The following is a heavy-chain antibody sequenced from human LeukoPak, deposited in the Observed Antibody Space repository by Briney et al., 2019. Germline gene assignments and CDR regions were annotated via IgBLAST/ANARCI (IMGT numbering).Heavy chain of an antibody. D-gene: IGHD3-16*01. Sequence: ASVKVSCKSSGYTLTGYYMHWVRQAPGQGLEWMGWINPNSGGTNYAQKFPGRVTMTRDTSISTAYMELSRLRSDDTAVYYCARTRGYDYVWGSYAYWGQGTLVTVSS. CDR2: INPNSGGT. J-gene: IGHJ4*02. V-gene: IGHV1-2*02. CDR1: GYTLTGYY. CDR3: ARTRGYDYVWGSYAY.